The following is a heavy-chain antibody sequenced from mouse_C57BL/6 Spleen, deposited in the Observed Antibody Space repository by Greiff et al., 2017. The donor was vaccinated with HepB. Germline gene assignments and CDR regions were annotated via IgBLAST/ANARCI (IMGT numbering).Heavy chain of an antibody. V-gene: IGHV3-8*01. D-gene: IGHD2-5*01. CDR3: ARFAYYSNLYWYFDV. J-gene: IGHJ1*03. CDR2: ISYSGST. CDR1: GYSITSDY. Sequence: ESGPGLAKPSQTLSLTCSVTGYSITSDYWNWIRKFPGNKLEYMGYISYSGSTYYNPSLKSRISITRDTSKNQYYLQLNSVTTEDTATYYCARFAYYSNLYWYFDVWGTGTTVTVSS.